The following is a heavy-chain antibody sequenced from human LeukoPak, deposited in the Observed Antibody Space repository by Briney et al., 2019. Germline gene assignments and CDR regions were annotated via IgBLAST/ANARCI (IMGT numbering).Heavy chain of an antibody. CDR2: MKQDESDK. Sequence: GGSLRLSCVASEFIFSNYWMSWVRQAPGKGLEWVANMKQDESDKEYVDSVKGRFTISRDNAKNSLYLQMNSLRAEDTAVYYCSRDPYSSGGYGAFDMWGQGTMVTVSS. D-gene: IGHD2-15*01. V-gene: IGHV3-7*01. J-gene: IGHJ3*02. CDR3: SRDPYSSGGYGAFDM. CDR1: EFIFSNYW.